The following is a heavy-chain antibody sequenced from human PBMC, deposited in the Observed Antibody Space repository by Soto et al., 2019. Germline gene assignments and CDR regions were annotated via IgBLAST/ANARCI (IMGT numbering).Heavy chain of an antibody. CDR1: GGSFSGYY. D-gene: IGHD5-18*01. J-gene: IGHJ4*02. V-gene: IGHV4-34*01. CDR3: ARVLIAGVTTD. CDR2: SNHVGST. Sequence: QVQLQQWGAGLLKPSETLSLTCAVYGGSFSGYYWSWIRQPPGKGLEWTGESNHVGSTNYNPSLKSRVTMSVDPSKNQFSLRLTSVTAADTAVYYCARVLIAGVTTDWGQGTLVIVSS.